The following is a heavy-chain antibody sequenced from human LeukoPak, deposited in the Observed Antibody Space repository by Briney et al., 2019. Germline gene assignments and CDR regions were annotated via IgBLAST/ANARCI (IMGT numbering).Heavy chain of an antibody. D-gene: IGHD3-22*01. J-gene: IGHJ3*02. Sequence: PSETLSLTCTVSGVSISSSSYYWGWIRQPPGKGLEWIGSIYYSGSTYYNPSLKSRVTISVDTSKNQFSLKLSSVTAADTAVYYCQVFTMIVVVPDAFDIWGQGTMVTVSS. V-gene: IGHV4-39*01. CDR1: GVSISSSSYY. CDR3: QVFTMIVVVPDAFDI. CDR2: IYYSGST.